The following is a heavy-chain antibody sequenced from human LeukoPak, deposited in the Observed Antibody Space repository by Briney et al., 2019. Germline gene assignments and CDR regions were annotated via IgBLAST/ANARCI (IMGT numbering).Heavy chain of an antibody. J-gene: IGHJ4*02. CDR1: GFTFSNYE. Sequence: QAGGSLRLSCAGSGFTFSNYELNWVRQALGKGLEWVSYISSSGRTIYYADSVKGRFTISRDNAKNSLYLLMNSLRAEDTAVYYCARDGGASFSAFDSWGQGTLVTASS. D-gene: IGHD1-26*01. CDR2: ISSSGRTI. V-gene: IGHV3-48*03. CDR3: ARDGGASFSAFDS.